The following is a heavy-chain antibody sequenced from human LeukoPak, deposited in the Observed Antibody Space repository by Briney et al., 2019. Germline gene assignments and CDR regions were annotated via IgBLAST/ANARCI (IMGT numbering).Heavy chain of an antibody. D-gene: IGHD2/OR15-2a*01. J-gene: IGHJ4*02. V-gene: IGHV4-39*01. CDR2: IYYSGST. Sequence: SETLSLTCTVSGGSISSSSYYWDWIRQPPGKGLEWIGSIYYSGSTYYNPSLKSRVTISVDTSKNQFSLKLSSVTAADTAVYYCARLSMQSVNSWGQGTLVTVSS. CDR3: ARLSMQSVNS. CDR1: GGSISSSSYY.